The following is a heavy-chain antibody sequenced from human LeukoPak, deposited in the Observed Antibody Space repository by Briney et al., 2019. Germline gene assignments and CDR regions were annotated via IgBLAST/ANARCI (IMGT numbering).Heavy chain of an antibody. V-gene: IGHV4-30-4*08. CDR3: ARGSKGWYYGSGGFDY. D-gene: IGHD3-10*01. CDR1: GGSISSGDYY. Sequence: SETLSLTCTVSGGSISSGDYYWSWIRRPPGKGLEWIGYIYYSGSTYYNPSLKSRVTISVDTSKNQFSLKLSSVTAADTAVYYCARGSKGWYYGSGGFDYWGQGTLVTVSS. CDR2: IYYSGST. J-gene: IGHJ4*02.